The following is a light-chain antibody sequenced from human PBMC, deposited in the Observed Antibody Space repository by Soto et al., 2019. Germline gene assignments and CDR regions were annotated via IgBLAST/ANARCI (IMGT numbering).Light chain of an antibody. CDR3: QQTLSFPPT. CDR2: TGS. V-gene: IGKV1-12*01. J-gene: IGKJ1*01. CDR1: QAIDSW. Sequence: DIPMTQSPSSVSASVGDRVTITCRASQAIDSWLAWYQQKPGEAPKLLIFTGSLLHSGVPPRFSGSGSGTDFTPTISSLQPEDFATYYCQQTLSFPPTFGQGTKV.